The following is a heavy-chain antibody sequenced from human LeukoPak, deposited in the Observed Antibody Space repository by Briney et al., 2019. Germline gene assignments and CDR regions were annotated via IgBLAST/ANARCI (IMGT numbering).Heavy chain of an antibody. CDR2: IYYSGRT. J-gene: IGHJ2*01. V-gene: IGHV4-59*01. CDR1: GDSINSYY. D-gene: IGHD1-1*01. Sequence: SETLSLTCTVSGDSINSYYWSWIRQPPGKGLEWIGYIYYSGRTEYNPSLKSRVTISLDTSKTHFSLRLNSVTAADTAVYYCARNLRVQLWDYFWYFDLWGRGTLVTVSS. CDR3: ARNLRVQLWDYFWYFDL.